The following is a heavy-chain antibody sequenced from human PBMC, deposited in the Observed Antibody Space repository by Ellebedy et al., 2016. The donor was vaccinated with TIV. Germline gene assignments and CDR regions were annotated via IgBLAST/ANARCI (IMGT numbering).Heavy chain of an antibody. Sequence: SETLSLTXAVSGGSIRSYYWNWIRQPPGKGLEWIGYIFYSGTTGYNPSLKSRVTISIDTSKSQFSLNLSSVTAADTAVYYCARSWYQLRDFDLWGRGTLVTVSS. J-gene: IGHJ2*01. CDR3: ARSWYQLRDFDL. D-gene: IGHD2-2*01. CDR2: IFYSGTT. CDR1: GGSIRSYY. V-gene: IGHV4-59*01.